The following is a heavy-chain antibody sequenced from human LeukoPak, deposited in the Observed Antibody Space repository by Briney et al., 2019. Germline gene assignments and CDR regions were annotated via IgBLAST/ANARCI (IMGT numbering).Heavy chain of an antibody. CDR1: GGSISSSGYS. Sequence: SETLSLTCTVSGGSISSSGYSWGWIRQPPGKGLEWFGNINYSGSTYYNPSLKSRVTIFVDTYKNQFSLKVTSVTAADTAVYFCARRVTGDLRRFDYWGQGTLVTVSS. CDR3: ARRVTGDLRRFDY. V-gene: IGHV4-39*01. CDR2: INYSGST. D-gene: IGHD7-27*01. J-gene: IGHJ4*02.